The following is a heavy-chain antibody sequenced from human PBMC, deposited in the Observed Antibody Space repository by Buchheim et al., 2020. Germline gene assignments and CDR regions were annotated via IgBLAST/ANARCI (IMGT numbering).Heavy chain of an antibody. CDR1: GFTFSSYW. Sequence: EVQLVESGGGLVQPGGSLRLSCAASGFTFSSYWMSWVRQAPGKGLEWVANINQRGNGKYYVDSVKGRFTISRDNAKNSLYLQMNSLRADDTAVYYCATDGSSLSQWGQGALVTVSS. CDR3: ATDGSSLSQ. D-gene: IGHD6-13*01. CDR2: INQRGNGK. V-gene: IGHV3-7*01. J-gene: IGHJ4*02.